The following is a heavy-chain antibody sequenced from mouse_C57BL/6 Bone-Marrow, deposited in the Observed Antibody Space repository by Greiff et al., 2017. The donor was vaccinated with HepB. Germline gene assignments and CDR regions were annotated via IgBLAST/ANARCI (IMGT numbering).Heavy chain of an antibody. CDR3: TTLITTVVAYYFDY. CDR1: GFNIKDYY. CDR2: IDPEDGDT. D-gene: IGHD1-1*01. Sequence: EVQLQQSGAELVRPGASVKLSCTASGFNIKDYYMHWVKQRPEQGLEWIGRIDPEDGDTEYAPKFQGKATMTADTSSNTAYLQLSSLTSEDTAVYYCTTLITTVVAYYFDYWGQGTTLTVSS. V-gene: IGHV14-1*01. J-gene: IGHJ2*01.